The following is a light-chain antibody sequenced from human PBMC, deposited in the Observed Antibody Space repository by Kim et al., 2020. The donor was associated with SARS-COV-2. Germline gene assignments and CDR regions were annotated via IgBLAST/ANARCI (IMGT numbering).Light chain of an antibody. CDR3: QQYENLPPLT. V-gene: IGKV1-33*01. J-gene: IGKJ4*01. Sequence: SVGDRVTITCQASQDISNSLNWYQQKPGKAPKVLIYDASNVETGVPSRFSGSGSGTDFTFTITSLQPEDIATYSCQQYENLPPLTFGGGTKVDIK. CDR2: DAS. CDR1: QDISNS.